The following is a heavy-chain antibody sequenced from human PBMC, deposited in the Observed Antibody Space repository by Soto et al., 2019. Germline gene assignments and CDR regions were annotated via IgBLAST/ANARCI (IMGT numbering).Heavy chain of an antibody. D-gene: IGHD6-19*01. CDR3: AHIVVAGLGYYFDY. J-gene: IGHJ4*02. Sequence: QITLKESGPTLVKPTQTLTLTCTFSGFSLSSTRMAVGWIRQPPGKALEWLALIYWDDDKRSSPFLKSRLTITKDTSKNQVVLTMSNMDPVDTARYYCAHIVVAGLGYYFDYSGQGTLVTVSS. CDR2: IYWDDDK. CDR1: GFSLSSTRMA. V-gene: IGHV2-5*02.